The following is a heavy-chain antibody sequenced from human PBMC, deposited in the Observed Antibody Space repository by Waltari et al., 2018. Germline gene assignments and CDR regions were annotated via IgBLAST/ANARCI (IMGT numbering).Heavy chain of an antibody. CDR3: ARSQFRQELFDY. D-gene: IGHD1-26*01. J-gene: IGHJ4*02. CDR1: RFTFSTYW. V-gene: IGHV3-7*01. CDR2: IKQDGSEI. Sequence: EVQLVESGGGLVQPGGSLRLSCAASRFTFSTYWMSWVRQAPGKGLEWVANIKQDGSEINYVDSVKCRFTISRDNAKNSLYLQMNSLRAEDTAVYYCARSQFRQELFDYWGQGTLVTVSS.